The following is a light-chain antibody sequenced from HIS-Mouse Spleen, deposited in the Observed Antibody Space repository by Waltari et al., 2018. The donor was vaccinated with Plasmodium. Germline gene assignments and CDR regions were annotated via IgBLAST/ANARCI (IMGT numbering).Light chain of an antibody. Sequence: SYELTQPPSVSVSPGQTARIPCPGDALPKTSAYWYQQKSGQAPVLVIYEDSKRPPGIPERFSGSSSGTMATLTISGAQVEDEADYYCYSTDSSGNHRVFGGGTKLTVL. CDR3: YSTDSSGNHRV. CDR1: ALPKTS. V-gene: IGLV3-10*01. J-gene: IGLJ3*02. CDR2: EDS.